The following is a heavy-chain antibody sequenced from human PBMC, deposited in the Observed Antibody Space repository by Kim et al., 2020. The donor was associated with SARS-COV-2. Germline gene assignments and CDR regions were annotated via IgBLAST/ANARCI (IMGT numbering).Heavy chain of an antibody. Sequence: SETLSLTFNVSGGSTSSIDYYWAWIRQPPGKGPEWIGSIFHSGSAYYNPSLKSRVTISVDTSKNQFSLKLASVTAADTAVYYCATEGGSWDYFDFWGQGALVTVSS. CDR2: IFHSGSA. CDR3: ATEGGSWDYFDF. J-gene: IGHJ4*02. D-gene: IGHD6-13*01. CDR1: GGSTSSIDYY. V-gene: IGHV4-39*01.